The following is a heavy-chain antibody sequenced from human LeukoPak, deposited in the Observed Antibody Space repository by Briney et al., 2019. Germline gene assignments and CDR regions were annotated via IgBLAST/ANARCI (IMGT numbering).Heavy chain of an antibody. CDR1: GFTVSNYA. CDR3: ARDSAGNDY. CDR2: FSGSGGRT. J-gene: IGHJ4*02. D-gene: IGHD6-13*01. Sequence: GGSLRLSCAASGFTVSNYAMNWVRQAPGKGLQWVSGFSGSGGRTYYADSVKGRFTISRDNAKNSLYLQMNSLRAEDTAMYYCARDSAGNDYWGQGTLVTVSS. V-gene: IGHV3-23*01.